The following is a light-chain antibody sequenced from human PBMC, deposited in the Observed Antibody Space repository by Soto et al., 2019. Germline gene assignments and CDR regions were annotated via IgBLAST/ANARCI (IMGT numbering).Light chain of an antibody. J-gene: IGKJ1*01. Sequence: DIQMTQSPSTLSASVGDRVTITCRASQSISSWLAWYQQKPGKAPKLLIYDASSLEGGVPSRFSGSGSGTEFTLTISSLQPDDSATYYCQQYNNYAPSWTFGQGTKVEIK. V-gene: IGKV1-5*01. CDR1: QSISSW. CDR2: DAS. CDR3: QQYNNYAPSWT.